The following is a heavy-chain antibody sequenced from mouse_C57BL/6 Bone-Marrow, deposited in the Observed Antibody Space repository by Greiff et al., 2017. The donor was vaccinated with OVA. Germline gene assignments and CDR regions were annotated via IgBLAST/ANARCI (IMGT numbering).Heavy chain of an antibody. D-gene: IGHD4-1*01. J-gene: IGHJ2*01. V-gene: IGHV1-69*01. CDR1: GYTFTSYW. CDR2: IDPSASYT. Sequence: QVQLQQPGAELVMPGASVKLSCKASGYTFTSYWMHWVKQRPGQGLEWIGEIDPSASYTTYNQKFKGKSTLTVDKSSSTAYMQLSSLTSEDSAVYYCATALTGSYFDYWGQGTTLTVSS. CDR3: ATALTGSYFDY.